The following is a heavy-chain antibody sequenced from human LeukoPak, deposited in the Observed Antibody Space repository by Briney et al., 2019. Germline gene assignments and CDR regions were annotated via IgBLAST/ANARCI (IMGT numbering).Heavy chain of an antibody. Sequence: PSETLSLTCTVSGGSISSYYWSWIRQPAGKGLEWIGRIYTSGSTNYNPPLKSRVTIPVDKSKNQFSLKLSSVTAADTAVYYCARPDPEGDAFDIWGQGTMVTVSS. CDR1: GGSISSYY. J-gene: IGHJ3*02. D-gene: IGHD1-14*01. CDR3: ARPDPEGDAFDI. CDR2: IYTSGST. V-gene: IGHV4-4*07.